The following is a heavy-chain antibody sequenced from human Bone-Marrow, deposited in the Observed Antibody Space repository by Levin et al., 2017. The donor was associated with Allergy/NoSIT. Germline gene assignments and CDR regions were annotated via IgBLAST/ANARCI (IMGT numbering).Heavy chain of an antibody. Sequence: GESLKISCQASGYTFTTYGVNWVRQAPGQGLEWMGYINTNTGNPTYAQGFTGRFFFSLDTSVSAAYLQISSLRPEDTAVYYCARERGHCGSNSCYDFDYWGQGALVTVSS. CDR1: GYTFTTYG. CDR3: ARERGHCGSNSCYDFDY. D-gene: IGHD2-2*01. V-gene: IGHV7-4-1*02. CDR2: INTNTGNP. J-gene: IGHJ4*02.